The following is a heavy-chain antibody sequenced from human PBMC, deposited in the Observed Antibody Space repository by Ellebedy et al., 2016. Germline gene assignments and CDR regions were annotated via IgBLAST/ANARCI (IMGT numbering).Heavy chain of an antibody. J-gene: IGHJ4*02. CDR2: LNWNGGCS. V-gene: IGHV3-20*01. CDR3: LEPRSMVRRVYS. Sequence: GGSLRLSCAASGFTFSSYWMHWVRQAPGKGLEWVSGLNWNGGCSGYADSVKGRITISRDNAKNSLYLQMNSLRAEDTAFYHCLEPRSMVRRVYSWGQGTLVTVSS. CDR1: GFTFSSYW. D-gene: IGHD3-10*01.